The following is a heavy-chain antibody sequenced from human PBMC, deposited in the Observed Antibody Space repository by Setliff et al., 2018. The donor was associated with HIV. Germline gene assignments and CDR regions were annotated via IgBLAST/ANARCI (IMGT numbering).Heavy chain of an antibody. J-gene: IGHJ6*04. CDR1: GYAFTSQF. Sequence: ASVKVSCKASGYAFTSQFMHWVRQAPGQGLEWMGWISAYNGNTNYAQKLQGRVTMTTDTSTSTAYMELRSLRSDDTAVYYCARTRDHLWFGELFPPGWMDVWGKGTTVTVSS. CDR3: ARTRDHLWFGELFPPGWMDV. V-gene: IGHV1-18*01. D-gene: IGHD3-10*01. CDR2: ISAYNGNT.